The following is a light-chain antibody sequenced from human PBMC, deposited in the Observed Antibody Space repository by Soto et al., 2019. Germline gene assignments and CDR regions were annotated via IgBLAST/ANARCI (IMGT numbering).Light chain of an antibody. CDR3: QQYVNSPRT. CDR2: GAS. V-gene: IGKV3-20*01. J-gene: IGKJ1*01. Sequence: EVVLTQSPDTLSLSRGETATLSCRASQSLRPTYVAWYQQKPGQAPRLLISGASFRATDIPNRFSARGSGTDFTLSISRLEPEDFAVYYCQQYVNSPRTFGQGTKVDIK. CDR1: QSLRPTY.